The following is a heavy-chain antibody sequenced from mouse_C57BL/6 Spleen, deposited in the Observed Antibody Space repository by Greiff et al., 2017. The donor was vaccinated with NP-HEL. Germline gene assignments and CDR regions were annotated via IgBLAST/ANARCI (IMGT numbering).Heavy chain of an antibody. V-gene: IGHV1-69*01. CDR1: GYTFTSYW. CDR3: AHYGDFFAD. D-gene: IGHD2-13*01. CDR2: IDPSDSYT. J-gene: IGHJ3*01. Sequence: QVQLKQPGAELVMPGASVKLSCKASGYTFTSYWMHWVKQRPGQGLEWIGEIDPSDSYTNYNQKFKGKSTLTVDKSSSTAYMQLSSLTSGDSAVYYCAHYGDFFADWGQGTLVTVSA.